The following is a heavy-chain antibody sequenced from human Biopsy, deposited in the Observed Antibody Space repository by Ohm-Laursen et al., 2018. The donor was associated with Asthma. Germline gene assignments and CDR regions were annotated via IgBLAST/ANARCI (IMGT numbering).Heavy chain of an antibody. CDR3: ARTFHFWSPYHAEHYQL. CDR1: GFTFGDYW. CDR2: IKHDGSEK. D-gene: IGHD3-3*01. V-gene: IGHV3-7*01. Sequence: SLRLSCAASGFTFGDYWMSWVRQVPGQGLEWVANIKHDGSEKNHVDSLKGRFTISRDNAKNLLFLQMNSLRAEDTAVYYCARTFHFWSPYHAEHYQLWGQGTTVTVSS. J-gene: IGHJ6*02.